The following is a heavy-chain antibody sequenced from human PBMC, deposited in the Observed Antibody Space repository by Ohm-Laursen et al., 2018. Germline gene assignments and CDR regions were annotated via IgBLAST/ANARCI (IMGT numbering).Heavy chain of an antibody. CDR3: ARDSGWYDHDY. CDR2: IYTSGST. D-gene: IGHD6-19*01. J-gene: IGHJ4*02. CDR1: GASITGSY. V-gene: IGHV4-4*07. Sequence: GTLSLTCTVSGASITGSYWSWIRQPAGKGLEWIGRIYTSGSTNYNPSLKSRVTMSVDTSKNQFSLKLSSVTAADTAVYYCARDSGWYDHDYWGQGTLVTVSS.